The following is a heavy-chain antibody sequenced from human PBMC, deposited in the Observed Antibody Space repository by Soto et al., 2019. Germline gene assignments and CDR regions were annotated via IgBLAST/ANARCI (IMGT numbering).Heavy chain of an antibody. V-gene: IGHV3-11*01. J-gene: IGHJ5*02. D-gene: IGHD2-15*01. CDR3: AASAVVAAHH. CDR2: ISGNGNTI. CDR1: AFTFSDYY. Sequence: GGSLRLSCAASAFTFSDYYMGWIRQAPGEGLEWLSYISGNGNTIYYADSVKGRFTVSRDNAKNLLYLQMNSLRVEDTAVYYCAASAVVAAHHWGQGALVTVSS.